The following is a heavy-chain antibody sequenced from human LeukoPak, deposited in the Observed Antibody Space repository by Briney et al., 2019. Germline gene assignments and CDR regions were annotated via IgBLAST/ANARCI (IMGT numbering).Heavy chain of an antibody. J-gene: IGHJ4*02. CDR1: GFTFSSYS. CDR3: AREYYGDFYYFDY. V-gene: IGHV3-21*01. D-gene: IGHD4-17*01. CDR2: ISSSSSYI. Sequence: GGSLRLSCAASGFTFSSYSMNWVRQAPGKGLEWVSSISSSSSYIYYADSVKGRFTISRDNAKNSLYLQMNSLRAEDTAVYYCAREYYGDFYYFDYWGQGTLVTVSS.